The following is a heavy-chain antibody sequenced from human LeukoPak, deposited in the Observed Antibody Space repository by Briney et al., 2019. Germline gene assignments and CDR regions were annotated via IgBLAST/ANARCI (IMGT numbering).Heavy chain of an antibody. Sequence: SETLSLTCAVYGGSFSGYYWSWIRQPPGRGLEWIGEINHSGSTNYNPSLKSRVTISLDTSKNQFSLKLSSVTAADTAVYYCARIPYDYVWGSINYWGQGTLVTVSS. CDR3: ARIPYDYVWGSINY. CDR1: GGSFSGYY. J-gene: IGHJ4*02. D-gene: IGHD3-16*01. V-gene: IGHV4-34*01. CDR2: INHSGST.